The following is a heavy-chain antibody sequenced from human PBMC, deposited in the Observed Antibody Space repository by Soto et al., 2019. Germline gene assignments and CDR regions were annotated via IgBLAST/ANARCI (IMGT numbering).Heavy chain of an antibody. Sequence: QLQLQESGPGLVKPSETLSLTCTVSGGSISSSSYYWGWIRQPPGKGLEWIGSIYYSGSTYYNPSLKSRVTISVDTSKNQFSLKLSSVTAADTAVYYCARLGYYDILTGWGDYWGQGTLVTVSS. V-gene: IGHV4-39*01. D-gene: IGHD3-9*01. CDR2: IYYSGST. CDR1: GGSISSSSYY. J-gene: IGHJ4*02. CDR3: ARLGYYDILTGWGDY.